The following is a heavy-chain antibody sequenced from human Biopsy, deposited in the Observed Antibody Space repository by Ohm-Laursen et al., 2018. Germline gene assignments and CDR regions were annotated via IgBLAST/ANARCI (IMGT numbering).Heavy chain of an antibody. CDR3: ARIAAAGWDDY. V-gene: IGHV1-18*01. D-gene: IGHD6-25*01. CDR1: GYKFTSYG. J-gene: IGHJ4*02. CDR2: ISGYNGNT. Sequence: ASVKDSCKVSGYKFTSYGMSWVRQAPGQGFEWMGRISGYNGNTNYAQKFQGRITMTIDAATSTGYMDLRSLKSDDTAVYYCARIAAAGWDDYWGQGTLVTVSS.